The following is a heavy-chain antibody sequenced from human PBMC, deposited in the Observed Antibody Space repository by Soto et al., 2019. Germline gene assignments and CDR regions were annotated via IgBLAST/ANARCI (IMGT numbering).Heavy chain of an antibody. Sequence: QVQLQESGPGLVKPSGTLSLTCAVSGGSISSSHWWTWVRQSPGKGLEYIGEIFHSGTSNSNPSLKSPVTLSVDKSKNHFSLTLTSVTAADTAVYYCARVVLTITRGAFDAWGQGTLVIVSS. J-gene: IGHJ3*01. CDR2: IFHSGTS. CDR1: GGSISSSHW. CDR3: ARVVLTITRGAFDA. D-gene: IGHD3-9*01. V-gene: IGHV4-4*02.